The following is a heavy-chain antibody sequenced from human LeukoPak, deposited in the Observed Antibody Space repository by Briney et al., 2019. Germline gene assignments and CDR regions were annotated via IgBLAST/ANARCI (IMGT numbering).Heavy chain of an antibody. J-gene: IGHJ4*02. CDR2: ISGSGGST. Sequence: GGSLRLSCAASGFTFSSYGMSWVRQAPGKGLEWVPAISGSGGSTYYADSVKGRFTISRDNSKNTLYLQMNSLRAEDTAVYYCAKDLGTYCSGGSCIETLIGYFDYWGQGTLVTVSS. V-gene: IGHV3-23*01. D-gene: IGHD2-15*01. CDR3: AKDLGTYCSGGSCIETLIGYFDY. CDR1: GFTFSSYG.